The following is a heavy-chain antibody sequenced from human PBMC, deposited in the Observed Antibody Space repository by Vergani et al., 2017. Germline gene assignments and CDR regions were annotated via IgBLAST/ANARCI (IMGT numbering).Heavy chain of an antibody. V-gene: IGHV1-69*08. J-gene: IGHJ4*02. Sequence: QVQLVQSGAEVKKPGSSVKVSCKASGGTFSSYTISWVRQAPGQGLEWMGRIIPILGIANYAQKFQGRVTITADKSTSTAYMELSSLRSEDTAVYYCAKEWALGAYYFDYWGQGTLVTVSS. CDR1: GGTFSSYT. CDR2: IIPILGIA. D-gene: IGHD3-16*01. CDR3: AKEWALGAYYFDY.